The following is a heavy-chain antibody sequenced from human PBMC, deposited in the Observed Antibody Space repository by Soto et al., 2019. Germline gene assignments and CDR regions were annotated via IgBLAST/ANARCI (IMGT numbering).Heavy chain of an antibody. V-gene: IGHV3-30-3*01. J-gene: IGHJ6*02. CDR2: ISYDGNIK. Sequence: QVQLVESGGGVVQPGRSLRLSCAASGFTFSSYAMHWVRQAPGKGLEWVTIISYDGNIKYYADSVKGRFTISRDNSKNTLWLQMNRLRAEDTAMYYCARDLSGYGLDVWGQGTTVTVAS. CDR1: GFTFSSYA. CDR3: ARDLSGYGLDV. D-gene: IGHD3-16*02.